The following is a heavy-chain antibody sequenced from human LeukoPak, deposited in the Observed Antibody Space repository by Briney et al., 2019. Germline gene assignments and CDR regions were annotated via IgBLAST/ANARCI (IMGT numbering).Heavy chain of an antibody. V-gene: IGHV1-69*06. CDR3: ARVLVAIGSYYFDY. D-gene: IGHD2-21*01. CDR2: IIPIFGTA. J-gene: IGHJ4*02. CDR1: GGTFSSYA. Sequence: SVKVSCTASGGTFSSYAISWVRQAPGQGLEWMGGIIPIFGTANYAQKFQGRVTITADKSTSTAYMELSSLRSEDTAVYYCARVLVAIGSYYFDYWGQGTLVTVSS.